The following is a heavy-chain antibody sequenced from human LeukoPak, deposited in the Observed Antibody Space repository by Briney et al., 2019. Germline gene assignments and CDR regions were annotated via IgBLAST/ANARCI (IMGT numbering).Heavy chain of an antibody. CDR1: GFTFSSYT. J-gene: IGHJ3*02. CDR2: ISSSSSTI. V-gene: IGHV3-48*02. D-gene: IGHD3-10*01. Sequence: PGGSLRLSCAASGFTFSSYTMNWVRQAPGKGLEWVSYISSSSSTIYYADSVKGRFTISRDNAKNSLYLQMNSLRDEDTAVYYCARDGMVRGVIIWDAFDIRGQGTMVTVSS. CDR3: ARDGMVRGVIIWDAFDI.